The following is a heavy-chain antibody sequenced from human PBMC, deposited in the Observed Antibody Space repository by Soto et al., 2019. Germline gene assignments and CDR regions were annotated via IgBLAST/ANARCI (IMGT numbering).Heavy chain of an antibody. D-gene: IGHD4-4*01. Sequence: GGSLRLSCAASGFTFSSYAMSWVRQAPGKGLEWVSAISGSGGSTYYADSVKGRFTISRDNSKNTLYLQMNSLRAEDTAVYYCAKDNSVTSPRGAVPFDYWGQGTLVTVSS. CDR2: ISGSGGST. J-gene: IGHJ4*02. V-gene: IGHV3-23*01. CDR3: AKDNSVTSPRGAVPFDY. CDR1: GFTFSSYA.